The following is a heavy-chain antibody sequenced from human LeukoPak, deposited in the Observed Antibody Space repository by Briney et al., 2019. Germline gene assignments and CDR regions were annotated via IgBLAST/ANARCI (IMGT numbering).Heavy chain of an antibody. CDR2: ISGSGGST. CDR3: AIAVAGTGSYY. Sequence: GGSLRLSCAASGFTFSSYAMSWVRQAPGKGLEWVSAISGSGGSTYYADSVKGRFTTSRDNSKNTLYLRMNSLRAEDTAVYYCAIAVAGTGSYYWGQGTLVTVSS. D-gene: IGHD6-19*01. J-gene: IGHJ4*02. V-gene: IGHV3-23*01. CDR1: GFTFSSYA.